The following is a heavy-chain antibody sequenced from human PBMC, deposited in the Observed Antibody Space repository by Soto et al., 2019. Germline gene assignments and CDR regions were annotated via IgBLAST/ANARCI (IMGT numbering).Heavy chain of an antibody. J-gene: IGHJ5*02. CDR1: GFTFSSYA. V-gene: IGHV3-30-3*01. CDR3: ARDAPGPLDYDILTGSLNQGWFDP. D-gene: IGHD3-9*01. CDR2: ISYDGSNK. Sequence: GGSLRLSCAASGFTFSSYAMHWVRQAPGKGLEWVAVISYDGSNKYYADSVKGRFTISRDNSKNTLYLQMNSLRAEDTAVYYCARDAPGPLDYDILTGSLNQGWFDPWGQGTLVTVSS.